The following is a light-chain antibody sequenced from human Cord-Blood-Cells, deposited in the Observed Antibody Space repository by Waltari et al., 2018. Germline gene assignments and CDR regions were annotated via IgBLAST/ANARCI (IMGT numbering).Light chain of an antibody. CDR3: CSYACSVV. Sequence: QSALTQPASVSGSPGQSITISCTGTSSDVGSYNLVAWYQQHPGKAPKLMIYEGRKRPYGVSMCFSSSKSGNTASLSIFGLQAEDESDYCCCSYACSVVFGGGTKLTVL. CDR1: SSDVGSYNL. CDR2: EGR. V-gene: IGLV2-23*01. J-gene: IGLJ2*01.